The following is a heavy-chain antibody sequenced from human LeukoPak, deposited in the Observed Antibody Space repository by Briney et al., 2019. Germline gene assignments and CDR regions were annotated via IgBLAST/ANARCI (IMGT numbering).Heavy chain of an antibody. D-gene: IGHD3-22*01. CDR2: INPNSGGT. CDR1: GYTFTGYY. V-gene: IGHV1-2*06. CDR3: ARDWDYYDSSGYSY. J-gene: IGHJ4*01. Sequence: GASVKVSCKASGYTFTGYYMHWVRQAPGQGLEWMGRINPNSGGTNYAQKFQGRVTMTRDTSISTAYMELSRLRSDDTAVYYCARDWDYYDSSGYSYWGHGTLVTVSS.